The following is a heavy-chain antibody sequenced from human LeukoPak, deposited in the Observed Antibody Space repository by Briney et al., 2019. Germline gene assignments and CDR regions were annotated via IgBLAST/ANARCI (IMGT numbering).Heavy chain of an antibody. J-gene: IGHJ4*02. D-gene: IGHD2-8*01. CDR3: ARGVLVTVYAAFDY. Sequence: PSETLSLTCGVYGGSFSGYYWTWIRQSPGMGLEWVGEIIHNGRTNYNPSLTSRVTISVDTSKNQFSLELSSVTAADTAVYYCARGVLVTVYAAFDYWGQGTLVTVSS. CDR1: GGSFSGYY. V-gene: IGHV4-34*01. CDR2: IIHNGRT.